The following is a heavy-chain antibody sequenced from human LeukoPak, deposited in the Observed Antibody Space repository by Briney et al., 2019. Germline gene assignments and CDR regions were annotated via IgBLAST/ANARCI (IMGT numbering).Heavy chain of an antibody. J-gene: IGHJ6*03. CDR3: ARAGGEMATTYYYYMDV. CDR1: GGSISSYY. Sequence: SETLSLTCTVSGGSISSYYWSWIRQPPGKGLEWIGYIYYSGSTNYNPSLKSRVTISVDTSKNQFSLKLSSVTAADTAVYYCARAGGEMATTYYYYMDVWGKGTTVTISS. D-gene: IGHD5-24*01. V-gene: IGHV4-59*01. CDR2: IYYSGST.